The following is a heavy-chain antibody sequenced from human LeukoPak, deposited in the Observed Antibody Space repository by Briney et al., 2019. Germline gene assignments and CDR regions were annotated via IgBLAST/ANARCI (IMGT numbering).Heavy chain of an antibody. J-gene: IGHJ5*02. Sequence: ASVKVSCKASGYTFTSYGISWVRQAPGQGLEWMGWISAYNGNTNYAQKLQGRVTMTRDTSISTAYMELSRLRSDDTAVYYCARDYSNYGGNWFDPWGQGTLVTVSS. CDR3: ARDYSNYGGNWFDP. V-gene: IGHV1-18*01. CDR2: ISAYNGNT. CDR1: GYTFTSYG. D-gene: IGHD4-11*01.